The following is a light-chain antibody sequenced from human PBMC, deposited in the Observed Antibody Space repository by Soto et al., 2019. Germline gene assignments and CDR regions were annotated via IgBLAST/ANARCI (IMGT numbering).Light chain of an antibody. Sequence: QSVLTQPPSVSGAPGQRVTISCTGSSSNIGAGYDVHWYQQLPGTAPKLLIYGNSSRPSGVPDRFSGSKSGTSASLAITRLQAEDEADYYCQSYDSSLSAVVFGGGTKLTVL. CDR2: GNS. CDR1: SSNIGAGYD. V-gene: IGLV1-40*01. J-gene: IGLJ2*01. CDR3: QSYDSSLSAVV.